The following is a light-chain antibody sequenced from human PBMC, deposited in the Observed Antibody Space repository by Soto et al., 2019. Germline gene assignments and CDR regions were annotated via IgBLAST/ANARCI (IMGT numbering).Light chain of an antibody. CDR3: QQYGSSLT. V-gene: IGKV1-5*03. J-gene: IGKJ4*01. CDR2: KAS. Sequence: DIQMTQSPSTLSASVGDRVTITCRASQSISSWLAWYQQKPGKAPKLLIYKASSLESGVPARFSGSGSGTDFTLTISRLEPEDFAVYYCQQYGSSLTFGGGTKVDI. CDR1: QSISSW.